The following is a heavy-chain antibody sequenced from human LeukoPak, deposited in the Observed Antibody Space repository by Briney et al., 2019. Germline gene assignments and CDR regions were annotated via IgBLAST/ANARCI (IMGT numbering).Heavy chain of an antibody. CDR3: ARRAGAYSHPYDY. Sequence: GGSLRLSCAASGFTFSDYYMSWIRQAPGKGLEWVSYISSSGSTIYYADSVKGRFTISRDNAKNSLYLQMNGLRAEDTAVYYCARRAGAYSHPYDYWGQGTLVTVSS. D-gene: IGHD4/OR15-4a*01. CDR2: ISSSGSTI. CDR1: GFTFSDYY. V-gene: IGHV3-11*01. J-gene: IGHJ4*02.